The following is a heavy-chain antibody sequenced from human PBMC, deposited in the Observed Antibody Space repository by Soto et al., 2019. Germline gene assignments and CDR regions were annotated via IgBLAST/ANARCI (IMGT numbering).Heavy chain of an antibody. CDR2: TWYDGSNK. J-gene: IGHJ4*02. D-gene: IGHD3-22*01. Sequence: QVQLVESGGGVVQPGRSLRLSCAASGLTFSSYGMHWVRQAPGKGLARVAATWYDGSNKYYADSVKGRVTISRDNSKNTLFLQMNSLRAEDTAVYYCARHYYDRSGYATSLDYWGQGTLVTVSS. V-gene: IGHV3-33*01. CDR1: GLTFSSYG. CDR3: ARHYYDRSGYATSLDY.